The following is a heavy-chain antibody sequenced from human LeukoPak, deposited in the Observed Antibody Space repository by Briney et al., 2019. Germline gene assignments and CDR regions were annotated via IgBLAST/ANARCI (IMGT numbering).Heavy chain of an antibody. CDR3: ACLTTADAFDI. CDR2: MFYTGNT. Sequence: PSETLSLTCTVSGGSISTDNNYWGWIRQPPGKGLECIGSMFYTGNTHYNPSLKSRVTISVDTYKNQFSLKLSSVTAADTAVYYCACLTTADAFDIWGQGTMVTVSS. V-gene: IGHV4-39*07. CDR1: GGSISTDNNY. J-gene: IGHJ3*02. D-gene: IGHD3-22*01.